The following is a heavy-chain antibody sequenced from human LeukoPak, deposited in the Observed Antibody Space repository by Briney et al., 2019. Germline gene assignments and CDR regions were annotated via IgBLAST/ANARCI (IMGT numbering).Heavy chain of an antibody. J-gene: IGHJ1*01. V-gene: IGHV3-48*03. CDR2: ISSSGSTI. CDR3: VVGDYYDSSGYYRAFQH. CDR1: GFTSSSYE. Sequence: TGGSLRLSCAASGFTSSSYEMNWVRQAPGKGLEWVSYISSSGSTIYYADSVKGRFTISRDNAKNSLYLQMNSLRAEDTAVYYCVVGDYYDSSGYYRAFQHWGQGTLVTVSS. D-gene: IGHD3-22*01.